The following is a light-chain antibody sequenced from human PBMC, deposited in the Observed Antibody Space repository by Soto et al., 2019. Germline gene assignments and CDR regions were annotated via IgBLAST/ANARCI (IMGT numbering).Light chain of an antibody. V-gene: IGKV1-39*01. CDR2: AAS. CDR3: QQSYSTFWT. Sequence: PLSISASVGDSLTLPCRASQTVTSYLNWYQQKPGKAPKLLIYAASSLQSGVPSRFSGSGSGTDFTLTISSLQPEDFATYYCQQSYSTFWTFGQGTKVDI. J-gene: IGKJ1*01. CDR1: QTVTSY.